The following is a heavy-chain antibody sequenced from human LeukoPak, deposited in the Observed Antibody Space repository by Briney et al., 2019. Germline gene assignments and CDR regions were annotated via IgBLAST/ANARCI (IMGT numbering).Heavy chain of an antibody. CDR3: ARGGGSPEF. V-gene: IGHV4-59*01. D-gene: IGHD1-26*01. J-gene: IGHJ4*02. CDR2: IYYSGST. CDR1: GGSISSYY. Sequence: PSETLSLTCSVSGGSISSYYWSWIRQLPGKGLEWIGYIYYSGSTKYNPSLESRVTISVDTSKSQFSLKLSSVTTADTAVYYCARGGGSPEFWGQGTQVTVSS.